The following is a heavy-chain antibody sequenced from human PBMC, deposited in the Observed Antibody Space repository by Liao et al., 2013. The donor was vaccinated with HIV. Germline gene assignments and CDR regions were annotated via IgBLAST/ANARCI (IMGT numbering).Heavy chain of an antibody. CDR3: ARLDSTIFGVVILRDY. J-gene: IGHJ4*02. V-gene: IGHV4-34*01. D-gene: IGHD3-3*01. CDR1: GGSFSGYY. CDR2: VNHSGST. Sequence: QVQLQQWGAGLLKPSETLSLTCAVYGGSFSGYYWSWIRQPPREGAWSGLGKVNHSGSTNYNPSLKSRVTISVDTSKNQFSLKLSSVTAADTAVYYCARLDSTIFGVVILRDYWGQGTLVTVSS.